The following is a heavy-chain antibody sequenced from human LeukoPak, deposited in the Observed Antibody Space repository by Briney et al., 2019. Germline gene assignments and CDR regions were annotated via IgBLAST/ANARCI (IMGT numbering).Heavy chain of an antibody. CDR2: INPSGGST. V-gene: IGHV1-46*01. CDR3: ARLERGSYPPLDAFDI. D-gene: IGHD1-26*01. Sequence: ASVKVSCKASGYTFTSYYMHWVRQAPGQGLEWMGIINPSGGSTSYAQKFQGRVTMTRDTSTSTVYMELSSLRSEDTAVYYCARLERGSYPPLDAFDIWGQGTMVTVSS. CDR1: GYTFTSYY. J-gene: IGHJ3*02.